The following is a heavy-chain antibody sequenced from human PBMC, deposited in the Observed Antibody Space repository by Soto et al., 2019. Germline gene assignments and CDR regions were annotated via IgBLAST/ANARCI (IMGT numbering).Heavy chain of an antibody. CDR3: ARAFFFFQEEEGIRDVGSVSAFLLNRSSDL. D-gene: IGHD3-10*01. J-gene: IGHJ2*01. V-gene: IGHV1-18*01. Sequence: GLEWMGWISAYNGNTKYAQKLQGRVTMTTDTSTSTAYMELRSLRSDDTAVYYCARAFFFFQEEEGIRDVGSVSAFLLNRSSDL. CDR2: ISAYNGNT.